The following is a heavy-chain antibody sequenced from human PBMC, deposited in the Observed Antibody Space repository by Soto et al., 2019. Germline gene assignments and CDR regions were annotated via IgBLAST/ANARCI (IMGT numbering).Heavy chain of an antibody. CDR1: GYTFTSYA. D-gene: IGHD6-13*01. Sequence: GASVKVSCKASGYTFTSYAMHWVRQAPGQRLEWMGWINAGNGETIYAQKFQGRVTMTEDTSTDTAYMELSSLRSEDTAVYYCARSRGIDHSSYYGMDVWGQGTTVTVSS. V-gene: IGHV1-3*01. CDR2: INAGNGET. J-gene: IGHJ6*02. CDR3: ARSRGIDHSSYYGMDV.